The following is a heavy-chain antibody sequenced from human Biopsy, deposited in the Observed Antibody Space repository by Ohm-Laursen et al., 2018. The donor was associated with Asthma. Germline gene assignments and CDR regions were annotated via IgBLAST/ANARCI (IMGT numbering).Heavy chain of an antibody. CDR1: GGTFNTYV. D-gene: IGHD2-2*01. V-gene: IGHV1-69*13. Sequence: SVKVSCKSLGGTFNTYVIGWVRQAPGQGLEWMGGINSVFGTTTYPQKFQDRVTITADDSTSTVYMELSTLRSEDTAVYYCARKAGSCISRTCYSLDFWGQGTLVTVSS. J-gene: IGHJ4*02. CDR2: INSVFGTT. CDR3: ARKAGSCISRTCYSLDF.